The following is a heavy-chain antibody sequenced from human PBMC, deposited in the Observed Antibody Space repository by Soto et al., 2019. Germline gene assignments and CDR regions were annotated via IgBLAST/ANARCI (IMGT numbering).Heavy chain of an antibody. CDR1: GFTFSSYA. Sequence: GGSLRLSCAASGFTFSSYAMSWVRQAPGKGLEWVSAISGSGGSTYYADSVKGRFTISRDNSKNTLYLQMNSLRAEDTAVYYCAKDAEDIVVVPAAMKAWYYYYGMDVWGQGTTVTVSS. CDR3: AKDAEDIVVVPAAMKAWYYYYGMDV. D-gene: IGHD2-2*01. V-gene: IGHV3-23*01. J-gene: IGHJ6*02. CDR2: ISGSGGST.